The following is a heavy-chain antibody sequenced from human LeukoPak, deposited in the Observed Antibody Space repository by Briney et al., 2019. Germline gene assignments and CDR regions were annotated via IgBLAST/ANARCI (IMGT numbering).Heavy chain of an antibody. J-gene: IGHJ4*02. CDR1: GFTFSDYY. Sequence: GGSLRLSCAASGFTFSDYYMSWIRQAPGKGLEWVSYISSSGSTIYYADSVKGRFIISRDNAKNSLDLQMNSLRVEDTAVYYCVRASTSSSSDKSVGYWGQGTLVTVSS. V-gene: IGHV3-11*04. CDR2: ISSSGSTI. D-gene: IGHD6-6*01. CDR3: VRASTSSSSDKSVGY.